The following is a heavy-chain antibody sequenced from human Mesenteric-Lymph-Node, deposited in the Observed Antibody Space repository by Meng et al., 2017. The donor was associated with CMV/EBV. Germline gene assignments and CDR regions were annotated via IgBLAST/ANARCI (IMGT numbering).Heavy chain of an antibody. CDR3: ARDRGLLRFYYYGMDV. D-gene: IGHD1-26*01. J-gene: IGHJ6*02. Sequence: ASVKVSCKTSGYTFIGYHMHWVRQAPGQRLEWMGWINPNTGGTNYAQKFQGRVTMTRDTSISTAYMELSRLRSDDTAVYYCARDRGLLRFYYYGMDVWGQGTTVTVSS. CDR1: GYTFIGYH. CDR2: INPNTGGT. V-gene: IGHV1-2*02.